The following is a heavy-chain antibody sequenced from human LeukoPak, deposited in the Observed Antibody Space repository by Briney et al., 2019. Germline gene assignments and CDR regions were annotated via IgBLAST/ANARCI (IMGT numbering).Heavy chain of an antibody. V-gene: IGHV1-18*01. CDR1: GYTFTSYG. Sequence: GASVKVSCKAAGYTFTSYGTSWVRQAPGQGLEWMGWISAYNGNTNYAQKLQGRVTMTTDTSTSTAYMELRSLRSDDTAVYYCARAIMVRGAIRYYYYGMDVWGQGTTVTVSS. CDR2: ISAYNGNT. CDR3: ARAIMVRGAIRYYYYGMDV. J-gene: IGHJ6*02. D-gene: IGHD3-10*01.